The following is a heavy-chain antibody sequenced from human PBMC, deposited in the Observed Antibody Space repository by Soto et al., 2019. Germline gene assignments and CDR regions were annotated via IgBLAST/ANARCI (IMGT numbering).Heavy chain of an antibody. J-gene: IGHJ4*02. CDR3: LNGDDD. CDR2: INRDSTVI. Sequence: EQLVQSGGGVVQPGGSLRLSCAASGFSFSTHYMNWVRQTPGKGLEWVSSINRDSTVIKYADSVKGRVTISRDTAGTSLSLQMNSLIGVETTVYDCLNGDDDGGPGTLVTVSS. V-gene: IGHV3-48*01. CDR1: GFSFSTHY.